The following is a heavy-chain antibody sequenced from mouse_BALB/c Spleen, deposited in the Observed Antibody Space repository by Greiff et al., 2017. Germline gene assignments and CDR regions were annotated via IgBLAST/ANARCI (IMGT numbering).Heavy chain of an antibody. J-gene: IGHJ3*01. CDR1: GFSLTSYG. Sequence: QVQLKESGPGLVQPSQSLSITCTVSGFSLTSYGVHWVRQSPGKGLEWLGVIWSGGSTDYNAAFISRLSISKDNSKSQVFFKMNSLQANDTAIYYCARLTGTYWFAYWGQGTLVTVSA. CDR3: ARLTGTYWFAY. V-gene: IGHV2-2*02. D-gene: IGHD4-1*01. CDR2: IWSGGST.